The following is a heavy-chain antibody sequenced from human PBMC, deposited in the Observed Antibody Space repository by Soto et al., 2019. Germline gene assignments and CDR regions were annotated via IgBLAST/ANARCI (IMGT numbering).Heavy chain of an antibody. J-gene: IGHJ6*02. CDR2: ISSSSSTI. CDR1: GFTFSSYS. CDR3: ARANVDIVATNHYGMDV. D-gene: IGHD5-12*01. V-gene: IGHV3-48*02. Sequence: PGGSLRLSCAASGFTFSSYSMNWVRPAPGKGLEWVSYISSSSSTIYYADSVKGRFTISRDNAKNSLYLQMNSLRDEDTAVYYCARANVDIVATNHYGMDVWGQGTTVTVSS.